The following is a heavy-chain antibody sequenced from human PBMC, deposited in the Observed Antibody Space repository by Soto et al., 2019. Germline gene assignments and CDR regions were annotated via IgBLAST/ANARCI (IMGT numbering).Heavy chain of an antibody. Sequence: SETLSLTCTVSGGSISSGDYYWSWIRQPPGKGLEWIGYIYYSGSTYYNPSLKSRVTISVDTSKNQFSLKLSSVTAADTAVYYCAREGADHYYYYGMDVWGQGTTVTVSS. CDR3: AREGADHYYYYGMDV. V-gene: IGHV4-30-4*01. D-gene: IGHD3-16*01. CDR2: IYYSGST. J-gene: IGHJ6*02. CDR1: GGSISSGDYY.